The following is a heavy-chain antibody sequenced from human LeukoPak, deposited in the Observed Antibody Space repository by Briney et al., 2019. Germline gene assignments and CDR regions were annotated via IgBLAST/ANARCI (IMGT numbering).Heavy chain of an antibody. CDR2: IIRILGVA. V-gene: IGHV1-69*04. J-gene: IGHJ6*02. Sequence: SVKVSCKASGGTFSSYTISWVRQAPGQGLEWMGRIIRILGVANYAQKFQGRVTITADKSTSTAYMELSSLRSEDTAVYYCARDLEVSNWDIVVVPAAINYYYYGMDVWGQGTTVTVSS. CDR3: ARDLEVSNWDIVVVPAAINYYYYGMDV. D-gene: IGHD2-2*01. CDR1: GGTFSSYT.